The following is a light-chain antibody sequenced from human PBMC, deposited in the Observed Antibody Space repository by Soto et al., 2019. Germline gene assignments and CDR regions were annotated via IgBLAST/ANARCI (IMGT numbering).Light chain of an antibody. Sequence: IQMTQSPSSLCATVGDRVTITCQASQDISKSLNWYQQKPGKAPKLLIYDASSLQTGVPSRFSGSGSATHFTFTISSLQPEDVATYYCQQYDNLLPITFGQGTRLEIK. CDR3: QQYDNLLPIT. V-gene: IGKV1-33*01. J-gene: IGKJ5*01. CDR2: DAS. CDR1: QDISKS.